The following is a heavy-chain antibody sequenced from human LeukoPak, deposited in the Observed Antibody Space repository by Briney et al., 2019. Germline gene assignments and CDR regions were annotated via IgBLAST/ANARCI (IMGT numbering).Heavy chain of an antibody. CDR2: MYYTGAT. V-gene: IGHV4-59*01. Sequence: SETLSLTCTVSGVSITNYYWGWMRQPPGKGLEWIGYMYYTGATNYNPSLKSRITIPIDTSKKQFPLKLPSVTAADTAVYYCARGSRHVVVVIDYWGQGTLVTVSS. J-gene: IGHJ4*02. CDR1: GVSITNYY. CDR3: ARGSRHVVVVIDY. D-gene: IGHD3-22*01.